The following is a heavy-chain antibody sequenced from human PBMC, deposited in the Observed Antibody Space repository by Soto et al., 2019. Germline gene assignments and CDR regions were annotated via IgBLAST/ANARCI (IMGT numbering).Heavy chain of an antibody. CDR3: ARHEKYYYYYYGMDV. Sequence: GESLKISCKASGYSFTTYWIGWVRQMPGKGLEWMGIINPGDSDTRYSPSFQGQVTISADNSISTAYLQWSSLKASDTATYYCARHEKYYYYYYGMDVWGQGSTVTVSS. CDR1: GYSFTTYW. CDR2: INPGDSDT. V-gene: IGHV5-51*01. J-gene: IGHJ6*02.